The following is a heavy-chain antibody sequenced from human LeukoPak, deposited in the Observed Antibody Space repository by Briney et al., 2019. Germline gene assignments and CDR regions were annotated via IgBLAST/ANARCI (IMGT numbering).Heavy chain of an antibody. CDR2: IYPGDSDT. V-gene: IGHV5-51*01. D-gene: IGHD1-26*01. CDR3: ARHETKSSGSYYYYYRLDG. CDR1: GYSFTSYW. J-gene: IGHJ6*01. Sequence: GESLKISCKGSGYSFTSYWIGWVRQMPGKGLEWMGIIYPGDSDTRYSPSFQGQVTISADKSISTAYLQWSSQKASDTAMYYCARHETKSSGSYYYYYRLDGWGQGTTVTVSS.